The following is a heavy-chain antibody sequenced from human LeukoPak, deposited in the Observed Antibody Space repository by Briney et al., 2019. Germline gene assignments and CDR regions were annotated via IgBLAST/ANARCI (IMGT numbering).Heavy chain of an antibody. J-gene: IGHJ5*02. CDR3: ARGGNDYDFWSGHIPNWFDP. V-gene: IGHV4-34*01. D-gene: IGHD3-3*01. CDR1: GGSFSGYY. CDR2: INHSGST. Sequence: SETLSLTCAVYGGSFSGYYWSWIRQPPGKGLEWIGEINHSGSTNYNPSLKSRVTISVDTSKNQFSLKLSSVTAADTAVYYCARGGNDYDFWSGHIPNWFDPWGQGTLVTVSS.